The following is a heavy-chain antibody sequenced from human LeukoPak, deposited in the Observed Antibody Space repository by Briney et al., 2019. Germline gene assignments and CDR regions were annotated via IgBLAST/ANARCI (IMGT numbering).Heavy chain of an antibody. V-gene: IGHV4-39*01. CDR2: IYYSGRA. J-gene: IGHJ1*01. D-gene: IGHD3-22*01. CDR1: GGSVSSSSYY. Sequence: PSETLSLTCCVSGGSVSSSSYYWGWIRQPPGKGLEWIGEIYYSGRAYYNSSLKSRLTISVDTSWNQFSLTLVSVTAADTGVYYCAKRRYYDSTGYLDWGQGTLVFVST. CDR3: AKRRYYDSTGYLD.